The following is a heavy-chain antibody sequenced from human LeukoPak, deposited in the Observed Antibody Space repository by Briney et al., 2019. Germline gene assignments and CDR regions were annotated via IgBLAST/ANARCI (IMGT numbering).Heavy chain of an antibody. CDR3: AKDTEMLREITRGGAFDI. CDR1: GFTFSSYA. CDR2: ISGDSGST. Sequence: GGSLRLSCAASGFTFSSYAMSWVRQAPGKGLEWVSVISGDSGSTFYTDSVKGRFTISRDNSKNALYLQMNSLRAEDTAVYFCAKDTEMLREITRGGAFDIWGQGRMVTVSS. J-gene: IGHJ3*02. V-gene: IGHV3-23*01. D-gene: IGHD3-10*01.